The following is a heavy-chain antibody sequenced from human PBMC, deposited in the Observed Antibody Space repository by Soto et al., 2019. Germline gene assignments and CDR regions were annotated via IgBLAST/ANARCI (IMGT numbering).Heavy chain of an antibody. CDR3: ARGGYYYDSSGYHSSKFDY. J-gene: IGHJ4*02. Sequence: GGSLRLSCVASGVTFSSYAMSWVRQAPGKGLEWVSAVSKSGLDTNYADFVQGRFTISRDNSKNTLYLQMNSLRAEDTAVYYCARGGYYYDSSGYHSSKFDYWGQGTLVTVSS. CDR2: VSKSGLDT. CDR1: GVTFSSYA. V-gene: IGHV3-23*01. D-gene: IGHD3-22*01.